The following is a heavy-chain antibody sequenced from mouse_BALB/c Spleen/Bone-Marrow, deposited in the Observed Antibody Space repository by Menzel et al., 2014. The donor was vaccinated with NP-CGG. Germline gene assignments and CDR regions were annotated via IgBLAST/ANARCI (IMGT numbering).Heavy chain of an antibody. CDR3: ARESYYYENYAMDY. J-gene: IGHJ4*01. CDR2: IAPGSGST. V-gene: IGHV1S41*01. CDR1: GYTFTSYW. Sequence: DLVKPGASVKLSCKASGYTFTSYWINWIKQRPGQGLEWIGRIAPGSGSTYYNEMFMGKATLTVDTSSSTAYIQLSSLSSEDSAVYFCARESYYYENYAMDYWGQGTSVTVSS. D-gene: IGHD1-1*01.